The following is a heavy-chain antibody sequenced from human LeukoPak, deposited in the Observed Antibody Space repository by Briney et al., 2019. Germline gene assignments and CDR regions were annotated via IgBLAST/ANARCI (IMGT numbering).Heavy chain of an antibody. CDR3: ARVRRYYDSSGFDY. CDR2: IYYSGST. V-gene: IGHV4-30-4*01. D-gene: IGHD3-22*01. CDR1: GGSISSGDYY. Sequence: SETLSLTCTVSGGSISSGDYYWSWIRQPPGKGLEWIGYIYYSGSTYYNPSLKSRVTISVDTSKNQFSLKLSSVTAADTAVYYCARVRRYYDSSGFDYWGQGTLVTVSS. J-gene: IGHJ4*02.